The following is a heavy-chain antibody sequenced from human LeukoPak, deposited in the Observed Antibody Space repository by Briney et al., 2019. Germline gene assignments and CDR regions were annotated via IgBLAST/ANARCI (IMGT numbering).Heavy chain of an antibody. V-gene: IGHV1-8*01. Sequence: ASVKVSCKASGYTFTSYDINWVRQATGQGLEWMGWMNPNGGNTGYAQKFQGRVTMTRNTSISTAYMELSSLRSEDTAVYYCARGSLVATIRRGMDVWGQGTTVTVSS. CDR1: GYTFTSYD. J-gene: IGHJ6*02. CDR3: ARGSLVATIRRGMDV. CDR2: MNPNGGNT. D-gene: IGHD5-12*01.